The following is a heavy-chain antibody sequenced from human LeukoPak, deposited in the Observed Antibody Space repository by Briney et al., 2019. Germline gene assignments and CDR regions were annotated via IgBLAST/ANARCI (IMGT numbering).Heavy chain of an antibody. V-gene: IGHV3-7*01. D-gene: IGHD6-19*01. Sequence: GGSLRLSCAASGFTFSSYWMSWVRQAPGKGLEWVANIKLDESEKYYVDSVKGRFTISRDNAKNSLYLQMNSLRAEDTAVYYCARATRAYSSGWDYWGQGTLVTVSS. CDR1: GFTFSSYW. J-gene: IGHJ4*02. CDR2: IKLDESEK. CDR3: ARATRAYSSGWDY.